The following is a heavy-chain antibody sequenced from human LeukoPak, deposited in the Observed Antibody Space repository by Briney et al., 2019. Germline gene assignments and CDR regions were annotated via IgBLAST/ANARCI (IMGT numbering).Heavy chain of an antibody. CDR1: GGSISGYY. J-gene: IGHJ5*02. V-gene: IGHV4-4*07. Sequence: SETLSLTCTVSGGSISGYYRSWIRQPAGKGLEWIGRIDGSESTTYNPSLKSRITMSLDTSKNQFSLKLTSVTAADTAVYYCARGRPSDPWGQGTLVTVSS. CDR3: ARGRPSDP. CDR2: IDGSEST.